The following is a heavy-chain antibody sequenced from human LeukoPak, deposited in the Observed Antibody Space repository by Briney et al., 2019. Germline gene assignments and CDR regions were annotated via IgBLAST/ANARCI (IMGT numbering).Heavy chain of an antibody. Sequence: QPGRSLRLSFAASGFTFDDYAMHWVRQAPGKGLEWVSGISWNSGSIGYADSVKGRFTISRDNAKNSLYLQMNSLRAEDTALYYCAKGRGSGWYIPFDYWGQGTLVTVSS. CDR3: AKGRGSGWYIPFDY. D-gene: IGHD6-19*01. CDR2: ISWNSGSI. V-gene: IGHV3-9*01. J-gene: IGHJ4*02. CDR1: GFTFDDYA.